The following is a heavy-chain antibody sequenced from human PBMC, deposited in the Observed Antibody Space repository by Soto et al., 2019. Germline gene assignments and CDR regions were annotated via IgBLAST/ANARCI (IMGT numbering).Heavy chain of an antibody. Sequence: ASVKVSCKASGYTFTSYGISWVRQAPGQGLEWMGWISAYNGNTNYAQKLQGRVTMTTDTSTSTAYMELRSLRSDDTAVYYCARVRSYYDSSGYYYNNWFDPWGQGTLVTV. CDR2: ISAYNGNT. D-gene: IGHD3-22*01. V-gene: IGHV1-18*01. CDR1: GYTFTSYG. CDR3: ARVRSYYDSSGYYYNNWFDP. J-gene: IGHJ5*02.